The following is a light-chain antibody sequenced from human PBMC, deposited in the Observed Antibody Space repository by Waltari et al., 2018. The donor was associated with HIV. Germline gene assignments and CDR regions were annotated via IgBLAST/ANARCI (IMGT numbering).Light chain of an antibody. V-gene: IGKV1-39*01. CDR1: QTIRMY. J-gene: IGKJ4*01. Sequence: DIQMTQSPSSLSASVGDTLTINCRSSQTIRMYLNWYQQGLGAVPKLLISSVSALQSGVSSRFSGRGSGTDFTLTITNLQPGDVGTYFCQQTFSLPITFGGGTNVEI. CDR2: SVS. CDR3: QQTFSLPIT.